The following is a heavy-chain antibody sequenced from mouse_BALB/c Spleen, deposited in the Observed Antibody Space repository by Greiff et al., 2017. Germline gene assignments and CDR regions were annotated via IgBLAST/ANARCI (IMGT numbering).Heavy chain of an antibody. D-gene: IGHD2-4*01. CDR3: ARARSTMITYFDY. CDR1: GFSLTSYG. CDR2: IWAGGST. J-gene: IGHJ2*01. V-gene: IGHV2-9*02. Sequence: QVQLQQSGPGLVAPSQSLSITCTVSGFSLTSYGVHWVRQPPGKGLEWLGVIWAGGSTNYNSALMSRLSISKDNSKSQVFLKMNSLQTDDTAMYYCARARSTMITYFDYWGQGTTLTVSS.